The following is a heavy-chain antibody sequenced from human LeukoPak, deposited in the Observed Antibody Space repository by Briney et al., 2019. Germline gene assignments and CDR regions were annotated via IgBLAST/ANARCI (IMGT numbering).Heavy chain of an antibody. CDR1: GFTFSSYS. CDR2: ISSNSSNI. J-gene: IGHJ6*02. V-gene: IGHV3-21*03. D-gene: IGHD2-15*01. CDR3: TTDQYCTGGSCAIRERARHHYYYGMDV. Sequence: GGSLRLSCAASGFTFSSYSMNWVRQAPGKGLEWVSSISSNSSNIYYADSVKGRFTISRDNAKNTLYLQMNSLKTADTAVYYCTTDQYCTGGSCAIRERARHHYYYGMDVWGQGTTVTVSS.